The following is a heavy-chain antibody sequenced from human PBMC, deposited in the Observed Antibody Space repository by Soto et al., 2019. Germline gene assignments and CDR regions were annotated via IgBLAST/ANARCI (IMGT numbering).Heavy chain of an antibody. J-gene: IGHJ6*02. CDR2: IYPGDSDT. D-gene: IGHD2-2*02. Sequence: PGESLKISCKGSGYSFTSYWIGWVRQMPGKGLEWMGTIYPGDSDTRYSPSFQGQVTISADKSISTAYQQWSSLKASDTAMYYCASLGYCSSTSCYKDDYYYYGMDVWGQGTTVTVSS. V-gene: IGHV5-51*01. CDR3: ASLGYCSSTSCYKDDYYYYGMDV. CDR1: GYSFTSYW.